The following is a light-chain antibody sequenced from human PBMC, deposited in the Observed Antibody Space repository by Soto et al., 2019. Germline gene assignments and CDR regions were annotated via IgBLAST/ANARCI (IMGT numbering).Light chain of an antibody. CDR3: AAWDDSLSGVV. CDR1: SSNIGNNF. Sequence: QAVVTQPPSTSGTPGQRVTISCSGSSSNIGNNFVFWYQHLPGTAPKLLIYSHNQRPSGVPDRFSGSTSDTSASLAISGLRSEDEADYYCAAWDDSLSGVVFGGGTQLTVL. CDR2: SHN. V-gene: IGLV1-47*02. J-gene: IGLJ7*01.